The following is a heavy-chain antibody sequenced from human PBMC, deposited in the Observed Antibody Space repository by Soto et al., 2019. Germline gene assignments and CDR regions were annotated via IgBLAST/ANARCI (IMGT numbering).Heavy chain of an antibody. J-gene: IGHJ2*01. CDR1: GGSISSSSYY. D-gene: IGHD7-27*01. CDR2: IYYSGST. Sequence: SETLSLTCTVSGGSISSSSYYWGWIRQPPGKGLEWIGSIYYSGSTYYNPSLKSRVTISVDTSKNQFSLKLSSVTAADTAVYYCARHGLLGSPGDYWYFDLWGRGTLVTVSS. CDR3: ARHGLLGSPGDYWYFDL. V-gene: IGHV4-39*01.